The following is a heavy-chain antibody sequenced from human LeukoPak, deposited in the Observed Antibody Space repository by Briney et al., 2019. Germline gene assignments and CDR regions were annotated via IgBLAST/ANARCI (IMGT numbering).Heavy chain of an antibody. J-gene: IGHJ4*02. CDR1: GFIFSDYH. CDR2: ISPGVAMT. Sequence: GGSLRLSCAASGFIFSDYHMSWIRQARGKGREGVSYISPGVAMTYFPDSVKARFTISRHHASNSLSLQMNSLTAEHTAVYYCAGGRDIAVAGPGGYFAYWGQGTLLTVSS. CDR3: AGGRDIAVAGPGGYFAY. V-gene: IGHV3-11*01. D-gene: IGHD6-19*01.